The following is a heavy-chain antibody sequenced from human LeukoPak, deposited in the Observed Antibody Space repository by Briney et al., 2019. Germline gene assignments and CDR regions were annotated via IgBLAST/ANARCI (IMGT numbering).Heavy chain of an antibody. CDR3: ARDRRPYCSGGSCYETH. CDR1: GYTFTSYD. J-gene: IGHJ4*02. CDR2: MNPNSGNT. V-gene: IGHV1-8*01. Sequence: ASVKVSCKASGYTFTSYDINWVRQATGQGREWMGWMNPNSGNTGYAQKFQGRGTMTRNTSISTAYMELSSLRSEDTAVYYCARDRRPYCSGGSCYETHWGQGTLVTVSS. D-gene: IGHD2-15*01.